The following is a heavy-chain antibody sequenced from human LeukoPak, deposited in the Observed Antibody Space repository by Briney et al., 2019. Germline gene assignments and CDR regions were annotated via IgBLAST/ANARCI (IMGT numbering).Heavy chain of an antibody. CDR1: GYRFPSYW. Sequence: GESLKISCKGSGYRFPSYWIGWVRLMPGKGLEWMGIVYPGDSDTRYSPSFQGQVTISADKTINTAYLQWSSLNASDTAMYYCVMVGVPGWNCMDVWGQGTSVTVSS. D-gene: IGHD2-2*01. V-gene: IGHV5-51*01. CDR2: VYPGDSDT. J-gene: IGHJ6*02. CDR3: VMVGVPGWNCMDV.